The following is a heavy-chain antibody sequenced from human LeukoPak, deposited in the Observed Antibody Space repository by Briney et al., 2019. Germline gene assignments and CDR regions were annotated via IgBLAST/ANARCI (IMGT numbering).Heavy chain of an antibody. CDR3: ARRREYSSSSTWFDP. Sequence: PSGTPSLTCTVSGGSISSSSYYWGWIRQPPGKGLEWIGSIYYSGSTYYNPSLKSRVTISVDTSKNQFSLKLSSVTAADTAVYYCARRREYSSSSTWFDPWGQGTLVTVSS. V-gene: IGHV4-39*01. J-gene: IGHJ5*02. CDR1: GGSISSSSYY. D-gene: IGHD6-6*01. CDR2: IYYSGST.